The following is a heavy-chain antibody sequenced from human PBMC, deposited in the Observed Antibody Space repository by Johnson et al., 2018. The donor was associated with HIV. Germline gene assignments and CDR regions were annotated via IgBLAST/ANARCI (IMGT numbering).Heavy chain of an antibody. J-gene: IGHJ3*02. CDR2: ISYDGSNE. D-gene: IGHD5-18*01. CDR3: AKERGYSDGRGAFDI. V-gene: IGHV3-30*14. CDR1: GFTFSSYT. Sequence: QVHLVESGGGVVQPGRSLRLSCAASGFTFSSYTMYWVRQAPGKGLEWVAVISYDGSNEYYADSVKGRFTISRDNSKNTLYLQMNSLRTEDTAVYYCAKERGYSDGRGAFDIWGQGTMVTVSS.